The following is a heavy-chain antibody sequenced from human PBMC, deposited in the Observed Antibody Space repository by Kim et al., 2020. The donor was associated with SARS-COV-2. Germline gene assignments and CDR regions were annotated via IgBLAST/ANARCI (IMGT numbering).Heavy chain of an antibody. J-gene: IGHJ4*02. V-gene: IGHV1-18*01. CDR1: GYTFTSYG. Sequence: ASVKVSCKASGYTFTSYGISWVRQAPGQGLEWMGWISAYNGNTNYAQKLQGRVTMTTDTSTSTAYMELRSLRSDDTAVYYCASSAAGHYGKNYFDYWGQGTLVTVSS. CDR2: ISAYNGNT. CDR3: ASSAAGHYGKNYFDY. D-gene: IGHD6-13*01.